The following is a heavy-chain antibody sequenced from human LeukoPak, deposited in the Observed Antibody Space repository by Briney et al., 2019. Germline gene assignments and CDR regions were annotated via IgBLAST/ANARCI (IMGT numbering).Heavy chain of an antibody. J-gene: IGHJ3*02. CDR3: ARGGDIVVVPAAMFAFDT. Sequence: GGSLRLSCAASGFTFSSYSMNWVRQAPGKGLEWVSSISSSSSYIYYADPVKGRFTISRDNAKNSLYLQMNSLRAEDTAVYYCARGGDIVVVPAAMFAFDTWGQGTMVTVSS. CDR2: ISSSSSYI. CDR1: GFTFSSYS. V-gene: IGHV3-21*01. D-gene: IGHD2-2*01.